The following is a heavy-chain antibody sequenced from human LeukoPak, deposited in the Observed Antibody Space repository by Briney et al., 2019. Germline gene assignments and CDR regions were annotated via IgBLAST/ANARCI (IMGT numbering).Heavy chain of an antibody. D-gene: IGHD6-13*01. CDR1: GVSITNSY. CDR3: ARDYSSSSHYFDS. V-gene: IGHV4-4*07. Sequence: PSETLSLTCTVSGVSITNSYRSWIRQPAGKGLEWIGHIYTSGSTNYNPSLKSRVTMSVDTSKNQSSLKLSSVTAADTAVYFCARDYSSSSHYFDSWGQGTLVTVSS. CDR2: IYTSGST. J-gene: IGHJ4*02.